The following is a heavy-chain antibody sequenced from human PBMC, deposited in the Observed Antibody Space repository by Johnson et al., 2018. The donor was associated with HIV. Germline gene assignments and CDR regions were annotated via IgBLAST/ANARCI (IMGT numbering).Heavy chain of an antibody. CDR2: IKQDGSEK. CDR1: GFTFSSYW. V-gene: IGHV3-7*01. Sequence: VQLVESGGGVVQPGGSLRLSCAASGFTFSSYWMSWVRQAPGKGLEWVANIKQDGSEKYYVDSVKGRFTISRDSAKNSLYMQMNSLRAEDTAVYYCASGGWLEGAFDIWGQGTMVTVSS. CDR3: ASGGWLEGAFDI. J-gene: IGHJ3*02. D-gene: IGHD6-19*01.